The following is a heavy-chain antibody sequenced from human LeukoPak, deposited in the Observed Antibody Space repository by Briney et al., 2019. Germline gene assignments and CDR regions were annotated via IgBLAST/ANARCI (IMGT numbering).Heavy chain of an antibody. J-gene: IGHJ4*02. D-gene: IGHD3-16*01. CDR2: INWNGDST. Sequence: GGSLRLSCAASGLTFDDHGMSWVRQAPGKGLQWVSAINWNGDSTSYADSVKGRFTISRDNAKNSLYLQMNSLRAEDTAVYYCARVRWGGLYYFDYWGQGTLVTVSS. V-gene: IGHV3-20*04. CDR3: ARVRWGGLYYFDY. CDR1: GLTFDDHG.